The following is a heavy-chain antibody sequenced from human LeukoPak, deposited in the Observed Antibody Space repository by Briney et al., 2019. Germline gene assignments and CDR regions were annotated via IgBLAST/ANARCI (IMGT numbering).Heavy chain of an antibody. CDR2: ISSSGGDI. J-gene: IGHJ6*03. CDR1: EFTFRNYE. CDR3: VRVMIYYMDV. Sequence: PGGSLRLSCAASEFTFRNYEINWVCQAPGTGLEWVSYISSSGGDIYYADSVKGRFTISRDNAKNSVSLQMDSLRAEDTAVYYCVRVMIYYMDVWGRGTTVTVSS. D-gene: IGHD3/OR15-3a*01. V-gene: IGHV3-48*03.